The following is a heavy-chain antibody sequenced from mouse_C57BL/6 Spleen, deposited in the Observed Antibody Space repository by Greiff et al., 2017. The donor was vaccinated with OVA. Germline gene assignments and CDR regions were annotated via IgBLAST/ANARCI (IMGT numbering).Heavy chain of an antibody. V-gene: IGHV1-19*01. J-gene: IGHJ1*03. Sequence: VQLQQSGPVLVKPGASVKMSCKASGYTFTDYYMNWVKQSHGKSLEWIGVINPYNGGTSYNQKFKGKATLTVAKSSSTAYMALNSLTSEDSAGYYCARGYGSSYWYFDVWGTGTTVTVSS. CDR2: INPYNGGT. CDR1: GYTFTDYY. D-gene: IGHD1-1*01. CDR3: ARGYGSSYWYFDV.